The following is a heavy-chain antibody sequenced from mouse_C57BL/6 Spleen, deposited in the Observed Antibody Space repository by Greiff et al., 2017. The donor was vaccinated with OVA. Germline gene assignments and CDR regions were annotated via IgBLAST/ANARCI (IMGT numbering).Heavy chain of an antibody. D-gene: IGHD2-5*01. V-gene: IGHV5-15*01. CDR1: GFTFSDYG. CDR2: ISNLAYSI. CDR3: ARRYSNYRYFDV. J-gene: IGHJ1*03. Sequence: EVKLVESGGGLVQPGGSLKLSCAASGFTFSDYGMAWVRQAPRKGPEWVAFISNLAYSIYYADTVTGRFTISRENATNTLYLEMSSVRSEDTAMDKCARRYSNYRYFDVWGTGTTVTVS.